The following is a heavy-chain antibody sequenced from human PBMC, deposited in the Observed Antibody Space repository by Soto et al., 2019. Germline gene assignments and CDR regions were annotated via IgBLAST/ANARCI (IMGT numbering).Heavy chain of an antibody. CDR2: IYYSGST. Sequence: SETLSLTCTVSGGSISSYYWSWIRQPPGKGLEWIGYIYYSGSTNYNPSLKSRVTISVDTSKNQFSLKLSSVTAADTAVYYCAREVLVPDYWGQGTLVTVSS. J-gene: IGHJ4*02. CDR1: GGSISSYY. D-gene: IGHD2-8*02. CDR3: AREVLVPDY. V-gene: IGHV4-59*12.